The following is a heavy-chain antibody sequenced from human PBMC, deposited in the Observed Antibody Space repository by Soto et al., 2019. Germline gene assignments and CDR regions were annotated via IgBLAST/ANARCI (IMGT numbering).Heavy chain of an antibody. V-gene: IGHV1-46*04. CDR3: ARAGYYDSSGYDGFDI. J-gene: IGHJ3*02. CDR2: IDPTAGST. Sequence: QVQLVQSGAEVKKPGASVKVSCKASGYTFTTYYMHWIRQAPGQGLEWMGIIDPTAGSTSHAQKLQGRVTLTRDTSTSTVYMDLRMLRSEDTAVYYWARAGYYDSSGYDGFDIWGQGTMVTVSS. D-gene: IGHD3-22*01. CDR1: GYTFTTYY.